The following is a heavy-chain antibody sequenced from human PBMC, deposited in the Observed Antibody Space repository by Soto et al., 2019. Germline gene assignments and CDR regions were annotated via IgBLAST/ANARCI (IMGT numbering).Heavy chain of an antibody. CDR2: IYYSGST. CDR3: ASAFSLPSMWFDP. J-gene: IGHJ5*02. CDR1: GGSVSSGSYY. D-gene: IGHD3-16*01. Sequence: PSETLSLTCTVSGGSVSSGSYYWSWIRQPPGKGLEWIGYIYYSGSTNYNPSLKSRVTISVDTSKNKYSMKLSSVTAADMAVYYCASAFSLPSMWFDPWGQGTLVTVSS. V-gene: IGHV4-61*01.